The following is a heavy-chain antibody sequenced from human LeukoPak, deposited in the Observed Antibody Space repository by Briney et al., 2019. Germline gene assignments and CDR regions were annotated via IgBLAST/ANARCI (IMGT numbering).Heavy chain of an antibody. CDR3: AKSNSYGRYYYYGMDV. Sequence: GGSLRLSCAASGFTFSSYAMSWVRQAPGKGLGWVSAISGSGGSTYYADSVKGRFTISRDNSKNTLYLQMNSLRAEDTAVYYCAKSNSYGRYYYYGMDVWGQGTTVTVSS. V-gene: IGHV3-23*01. CDR2: ISGSGGST. J-gene: IGHJ6*02. D-gene: IGHD5-18*01. CDR1: GFTFSSYA.